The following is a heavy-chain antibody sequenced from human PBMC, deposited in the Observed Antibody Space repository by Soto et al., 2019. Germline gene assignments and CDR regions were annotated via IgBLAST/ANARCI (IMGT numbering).Heavy chain of an antibody. CDR2: INPTVGRA. J-gene: IGHJ4*02. D-gene: IGHD1-26*01. Sequence: ASVKVSCKASGYTFTNYYIHWVRQAPGQGLEWMGRINPTVGRASYAPKFQGRVTITGDKSTSTAYMELSSLRSEDTAVYYCARALTVGATVDYWGQGTLVTSPQ. CDR3: ARALTVGATVDY. V-gene: IGHV1-46*01. CDR1: GYTFTNYY.